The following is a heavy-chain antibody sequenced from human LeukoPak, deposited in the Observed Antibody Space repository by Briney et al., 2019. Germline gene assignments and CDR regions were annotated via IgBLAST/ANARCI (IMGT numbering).Heavy chain of an antibody. J-gene: IGHJ4*02. CDR2: ISGSGGSA. Sequence: GGSLRLSCAASGFTFSSYSMNWVRQAPGKGLEWVSGISGSGGSAYYADPVEGRCTISRDNSKNTLYLQVSSLRAEDTAVYYCAKGSSSYYYDYWGQGTLVTVSS. CDR1: GFTFSSYS. D-gene: IGHD6-6*01. CDR3: AKGSSSYYYDY. V-gene: IGHV3-23*01.